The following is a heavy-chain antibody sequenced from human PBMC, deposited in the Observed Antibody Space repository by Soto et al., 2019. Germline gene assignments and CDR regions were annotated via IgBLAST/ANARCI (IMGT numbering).Heavy chain of an antibody. Sequence: SETLSLTCTVSGGSISSYYWSWIQQPPGKGLEWIGYIYYSGSTNYNPSLKSRVTISVDTSKNQFSLKLSSVTAADTAVYYCARVIGYCSGGSCNWFDPWGQGTLVTVSS. J-gene: IGHJ5*02. CDR2: IYYSGST. V-gene: IGHV4-59*01. CDR1: GGSISSYY. D-gene: IGHD2-15*01. CDR3: ARVIGYCSGGSCNWFDP.